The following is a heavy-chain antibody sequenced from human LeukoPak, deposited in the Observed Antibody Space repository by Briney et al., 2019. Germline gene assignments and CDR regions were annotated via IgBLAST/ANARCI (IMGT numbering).Heavy chain of an antibody. V-gene: IGHV1-2*02. CDR3: ARTTRGYGGYDVYYYYYYGMDV. CDR2: INPNSGGT. J-gene: IGHJ6*02. CDR1: GYTFTGYY. Sequence: GASVKVSCKASGYTFTGYYMHWVRQAPGQGPEWMGWINPNSGGTNYAQKFQGRVTMTRDTSISTAYMELSRLRSDDTAVYYCARTTRGYGGYDVYYYYYYGMDVWGQGTTVTVSS. D-gene: IGHD5-12*01.